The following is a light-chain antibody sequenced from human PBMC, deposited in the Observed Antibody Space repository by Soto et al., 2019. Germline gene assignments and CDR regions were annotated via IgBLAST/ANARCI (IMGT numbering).Light chain of an antibody. CDR2: AAS. Sequence: ESVLTQSPGTLSLSPGERAALSCRASQSVSSSYLAWYQQKSGQAPRLLIYAASTRATGIPDRFSRSGSGTDFTRTISRLEPGEFAVYVCQLYGSWPPRYTFVQGTKLEIK. V-gene: IGKV3-20*01. CDR1: QSVSSSY. CDR3: QLYGSWPPRYT. J-gene: IGKJ2*01.